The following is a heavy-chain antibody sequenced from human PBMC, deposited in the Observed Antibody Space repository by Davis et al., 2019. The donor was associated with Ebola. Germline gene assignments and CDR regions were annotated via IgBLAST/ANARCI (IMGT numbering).Heavy chain of an antibody. J-gene: IGHJ4*02. D-gene: IGHD3-10*01. CDR1: GFTFSING. CDR3: ARDLDRITMVRGSFGY. Sequence: GESLKISCAASGFTFSINGMHWVRQAPGKGLEWVAVISYDGSNKYYADSVKGRFTISRDNSKNTLYLQMNSLRAEDTAVYYCARDLDRITMVRGSFGYWGQGTLVTVSS. CDR2: ISYDGSNK. V-gene: IGHV3-30*03.